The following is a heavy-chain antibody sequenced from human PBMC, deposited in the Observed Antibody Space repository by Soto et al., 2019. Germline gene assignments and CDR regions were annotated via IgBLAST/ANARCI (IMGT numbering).Heavy chain of an antibody. J-gene: IGHJ3*02. CDR2: IIPIFGTA. V-gene: IGHV1-69*13. CDR3: ESSMEIVTSLHAFDI. Sequence: ASVKVSCKASGGTFSSYAISWVRQAPGQGLEWMGGIIPIFGTANYAQKFQGRVTITADESTSTAYMELSSLRSEDTAVYYCESSMEIVTSLHAFDIWGQGTMVTVS. D-gene: IGHD3-16*02. CDR1: GGTFSSYA.